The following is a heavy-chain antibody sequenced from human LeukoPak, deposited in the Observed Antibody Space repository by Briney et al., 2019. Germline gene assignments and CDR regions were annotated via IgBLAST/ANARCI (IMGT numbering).Heavy chain of an antibody. D-gene: IGHD1-26*01. J-gene: IGHJ4*02. CDR3: ARGALVGTVYFFDY. V-gene: IGHV3-21*01. CDR2: ITRGSAHI. Sequence: PGGSLRLSCTTSGFSFRDYGITWVRQAPGKRLEWVSAITRGSAHIYYADSLKDRFTISGDHSTNSVHLQMNSLRVDDTAVYYCARGALVGTVYFFDYWGPGTVVTVSS. CDR1: GFSFRDYG.